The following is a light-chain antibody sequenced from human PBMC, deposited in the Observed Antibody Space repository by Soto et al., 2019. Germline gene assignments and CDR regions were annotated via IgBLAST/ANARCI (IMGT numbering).Light chain of an antibody. CDR3: QQYNSYPIT. J-gene: IGKJ5*01. Sequence: DIPLTQSPHTLSASLGERATLXCRASHSISRWLAWYQQKPGKAPKLLIYDDSSLESGVPSRFSGSGSGTEFTLTISSLQPDDFATYFCQQYNSYPITFGQGTRLEIK. CDR2: DDS. CDR1: HSISRW. V-gene: IGKV1-5*01.